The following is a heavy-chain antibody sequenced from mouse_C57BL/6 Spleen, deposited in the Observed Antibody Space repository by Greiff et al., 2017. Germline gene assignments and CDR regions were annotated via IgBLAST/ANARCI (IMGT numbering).Heavy chain of an antibody. J-gene: IGHJ1*03. V-gene: IGHV5-17*01. D-gene: IGHD4-1*01. CDR1: GFTFCDYG. CDR3: ARTGDLYWYFDV. CDR2: ISSGSSTI. Sequence: DVQLQESGGGLVKPGGSLKLSCAASGFTFCDYGMHWVRQAPEKGLEWVAYISSGSSTIYYADTVKGRFTISRDNAKNTLFLQMTSLRSEDTAMYYCARTGDLYWYFDVWGTGTTVTVSS.